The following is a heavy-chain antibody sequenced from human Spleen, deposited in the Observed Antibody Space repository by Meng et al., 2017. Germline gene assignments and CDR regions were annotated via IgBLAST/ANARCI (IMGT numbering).Heavy chain of an antibody. Sequence: QVALAQSGVSLKMPWYSVRVSCNSSGYTFSTCRVCGVRLDPRQGLELVGWISSDSGNTNYAQNFLGSITMTRDTSTNNEYMELRSLTSDDTAVYYCARLTNPNTGSHGFDFWGQGTLVTVSS. D-gene: IGHD1-26*01. CDR3: ARLTNPNTGSHGFDF. V-gene: IGHV1-18*01. CDR2: ISSDSGNT. J-gene: IGHJ4*02. CDR1: GYTFSTCR.